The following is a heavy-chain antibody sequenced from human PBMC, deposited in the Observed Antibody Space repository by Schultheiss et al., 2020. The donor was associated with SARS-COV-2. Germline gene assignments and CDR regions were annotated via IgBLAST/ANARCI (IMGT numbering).Heavy chain of an antibody. D-gene: IGHD6-13*01. CDR3: AREDLRTSWYDGNWFDP. J-gene: IGHJ5*02. V-gene: IGHV4-34*01. Sequence: SETLSLTCGVNGGSFSGHYWSWIRQSPGKGLEWIGEINHSGSTNYNPSLMSRVSISLDTSKNQFSLMLDSVTAADSAVYYCAREDLRTSWYDGNWFDPWGQGTLVTVSS. CDR1: GGSFSGHY. CDR2: INHSGST.